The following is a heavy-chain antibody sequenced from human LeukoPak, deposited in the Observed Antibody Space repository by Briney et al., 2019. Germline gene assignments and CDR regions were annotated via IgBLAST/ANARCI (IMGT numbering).Heavy chain of an antibody. V-gene: IGHV1-18*01. Sequence: ASVKVSCKASGYTFTSYGISWVRQAPGQGLEWMGWISTKNVNINYAQKFQGRVTMTTDTSASTAYMEVRSLRSDDTAVYYCAAYSSSWPAGVWGQGTTVTVSS. D-gene: IGHD6-13*01. J-gene: IGHJ6*02. CDR1: GYTFTSYG. CDR3: AAYSSSWPAGV. CDR2: ISTKNVNI.